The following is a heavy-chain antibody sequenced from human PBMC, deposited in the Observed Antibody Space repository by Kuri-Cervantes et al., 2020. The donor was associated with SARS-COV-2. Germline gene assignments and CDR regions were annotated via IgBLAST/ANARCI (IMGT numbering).Heavy chain of an antibody. D-gene: IGHD6-19*01. CDR1: GGTFISDL. J-gene: IGHJ6*02. Sequence: SVKVSCKASGGTFISDLISWVRLAPGQGPEWMGGIIPILRTANYAQKFQGRVTITADKSTSTAYMELRSLRSVDTAVYYCARGEGLKAVAETDNFGMAVWGQGTTVTVSS. CDR3: ARGEGLKAVAETDNFGMAV. V-gene: IGHV1-69*10. CDR2: IIPILRTA.